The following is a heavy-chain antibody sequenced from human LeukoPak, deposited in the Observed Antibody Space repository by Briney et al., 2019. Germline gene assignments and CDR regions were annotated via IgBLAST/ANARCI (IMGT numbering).Heavy chain of an antibody. CDR1: GFIFSNYG. CDR3: AKSHASIWNVYDY. CDR2: ITAGGDGT. Sequence: PGGSLRLSCAASGFIFSNYGMTWVRLAPGKGLEWVSAITAGGDGTYYADSVKGRFTISRDNLKNMVFLQMNSLRAEDTAIYYCAKSHASIWNVYDYWGQGTLVTVSS. V-gene: IGHV3-23*01. J-gene: IGHJ4*02. D-gene: IGHD1-1*01.